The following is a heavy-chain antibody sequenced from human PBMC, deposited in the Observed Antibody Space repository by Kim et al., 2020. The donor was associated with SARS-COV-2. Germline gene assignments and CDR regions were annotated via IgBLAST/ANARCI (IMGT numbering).Heavy chain of an antibody. J-gene: IGHJ1*01. CDR2: IYSGGNT. CDR1: GYTVTYSY. D-gene: IGHD3-22*01. Sequence: GGSLRLSCAASGYTVTYSYMGWVRQAPGKGLEWVSFIYSGGNTIYADSVKGRLIISRDHSKNTLYLQMHRLRAEKTAVTYCATVVFYYDAGYFKNWGQG. V-gene: IGHV3-66*01. CDR3: ATVVFYYDAGYFKN.